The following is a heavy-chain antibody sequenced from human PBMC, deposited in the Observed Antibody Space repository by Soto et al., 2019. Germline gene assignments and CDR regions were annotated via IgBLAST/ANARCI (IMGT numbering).Heavy chain of an antibody. CDR2: INHSGRT. CDR3: ARLAAALKYYYYGMDV. V-gene: IGHV4-34*01. Sequence: SETLSLTCAVYGGSFSGYYWSWIRQPPGKGLEWIGEINHSGRTNYNPSLKSRVTISVDTSKNQFSLKLSSVTAADTAVYYCARLAAALKYYYYGMDVWGQGTTVTVSS. J-gene: IGHJ6*02. CDR1: GGSFSGYY. D-gene: IGHD6-13*01.